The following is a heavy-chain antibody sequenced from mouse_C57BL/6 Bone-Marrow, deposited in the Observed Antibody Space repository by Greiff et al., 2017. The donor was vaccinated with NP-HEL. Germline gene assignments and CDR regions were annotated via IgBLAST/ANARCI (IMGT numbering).Heavy chain of an antibody. V-gene: IGHV1-63*01. CDR3: ARWYGYYSWFAY. D-gene: IGHD2-3*01. Sequence: VKLQESGAELVRPGTSVKMSCKASGYTFTNYWIGWAKQRPGHGLEWIGDIYPGGGYTNYNEKFKGKATLTADKSSSTAYMQFSSLTSEDSAIYYCARWYGYYSWFAYWGQGTLVTVSA. J-gene: IGHJ3*01. CDR1: GYTFTNYW. CDR2: IYPGGGYT.